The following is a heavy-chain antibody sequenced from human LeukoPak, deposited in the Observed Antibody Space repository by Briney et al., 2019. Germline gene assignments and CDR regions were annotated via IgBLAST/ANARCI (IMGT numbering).Heavy chain of an antibody. CDR3: AKRDIVVVPAASIDY. D-gene: IGHD2-2*01. CDR1: GFTFSSYA. J-gene: IGHJ4*02. Sequence: GGSLRLSCAASGFTFSSYAMSWVRQAPGKGLEWVSAISGSGGSTYYADSVKGRFTISRDNSKNTLYLQMNSLRAEDMAVYYCAKRDIVVVPAASIDYWGQGTLDTVSS. CDR2: ISGSGGST. V-gene: IGHV3-23*01.